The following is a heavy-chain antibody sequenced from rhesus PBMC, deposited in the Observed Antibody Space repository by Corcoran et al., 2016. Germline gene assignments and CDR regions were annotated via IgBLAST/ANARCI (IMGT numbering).Heavy chain of an antibody. CDR1: GYSIRCGYG. Sequence: QVQLQESGPGLVKPSETLSLTCAGSGYSIRCGYGWSWIRPPPGKGLGWIGYIGGSSGSTNYNPSLKSRVTISKDTSKNQFSLKLSSVTAADTAVYYCAREVNAFDFWGQGLRVTVSS. CDR3: AREVNAFDF. V-gene: IGHV4-127*01. D-gene: IGHD3-34*01. CDR2: IGGSSGST. J-gene: IGHJ3*01.